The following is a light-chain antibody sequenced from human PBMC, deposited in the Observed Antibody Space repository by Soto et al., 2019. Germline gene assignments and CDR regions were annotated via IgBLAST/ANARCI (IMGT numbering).Light chain of an antibody. CDR1: QSVLYSSNNKNY. Sequence: DIVMTQSPDSLAVSLGERATINCKSSQSVLYSSNNKNYLAWYQQKPGQPPKQLIYWASTRESGVPDRFSGSGSGTDFTLTISSLQAEDVAVYYCQQYYITPRTFGQGTKVEIK. CDR2: WAS. J-gene: IGKJ1*01. CDR3: QQYYITPRT. V-gene: IGKV4-1*01.